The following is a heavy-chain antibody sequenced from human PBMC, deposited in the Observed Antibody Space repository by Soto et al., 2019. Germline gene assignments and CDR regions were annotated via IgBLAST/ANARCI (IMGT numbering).Heavy chain of an antibody. CDR1: GGSINSGDYY. V-gene: IGHV4-30-4*01. J-gene: IGHJ5*02. CDR2: IYYSGNT. D-gene: IGHD6-13*01. CDR3: ARDVAAAGKDWFDP. Sequence: SETLSLTCTVSGGSINSGDYYWSWIRQPPGKGLEWIGFIYYSGNTYYNPSLKSRVTISVDTSNNQFSLKLSSVTAADTAVYYCARDVAAAGKDWFDPWGQGTLVTVSS.